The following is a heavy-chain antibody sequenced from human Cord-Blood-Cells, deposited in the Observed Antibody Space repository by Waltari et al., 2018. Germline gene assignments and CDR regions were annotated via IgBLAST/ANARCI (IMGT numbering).Heavy chain of an antibody. CDR2: IYYSGST. Sequence: QVQLQESGPGLVKPSETLSLTCTVSGGSLSSYYWSWIRQPPGKGLEWIGDIYYSGSTNYNPRLKSRVTISVDTSKNQFSLNLSSVTAADTAVYYCARGYAIVVVPAAMFDPWGQGTLVTVSS. J-gene: IGHJ5*02. V-gene: IGHV4-59*01. CDR1: GGSLSSYY. CDR3: ARGYAIVVVPAAMFDP. D-gene: IGHD2-2*01.